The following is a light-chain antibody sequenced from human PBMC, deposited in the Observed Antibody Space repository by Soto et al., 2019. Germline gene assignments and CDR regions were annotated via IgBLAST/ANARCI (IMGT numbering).Light chain of an antibody. CDR1: RSDVGGYKY. V-gene: IGLV2-11*01. Sequence: QSVLTQPRSVSGSPGQSVAISCTGSRSDVGGYKYVSWYQQFPGKAPKLIIYDVSRRPSGVPDRFSGSKSGNTASLTISGLQAEDEGDYYCSSFAGSNNFPYVFGTGTKV. CDR3: SSFAGSNNFPYV. CDR2: DVS. J-gene: IGLJ1*01.